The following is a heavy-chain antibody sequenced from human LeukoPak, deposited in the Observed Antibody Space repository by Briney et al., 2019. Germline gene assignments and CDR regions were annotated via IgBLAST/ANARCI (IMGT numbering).Heavy chain of an antibody. CDR1: GYTFTGYY. J-gene: IGHJ6*02. CDR3: ARDPVTMVRGVIVDYGMDV. V-gene: IGHV1-2*02. D-gene: IGHD3-10*01. Sequence: ASVKVSCKASGYTFTGYYMHWVRQAPGQGLEWMGWINPNSGGTNYAQKFQGRVTMTRDTSISTAYVELSRLRSDDTAVYYCARDPVTMVRGVIVDYGMDVWGQGTTVTVSS. CDR2: INPNSGGT.